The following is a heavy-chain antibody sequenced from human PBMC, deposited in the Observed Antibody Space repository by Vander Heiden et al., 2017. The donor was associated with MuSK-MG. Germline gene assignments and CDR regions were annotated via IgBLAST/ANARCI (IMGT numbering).Heavy chain of an antibody. Sequence: EVQLVESGGGLVQPGGSLRLSCAASGFTFSSYSMNWVRQAPGKGLEWVSYISSSSSTIYDADSVKGRFTISRDNAKNSLYLKMNSLRAEDTAVYYCARVAYNWNYYWGQGTLVTVSS. CDR1: GFTFSSYS. CDR3: ARVAYNWNYY. D-gene: IGHD1-7*01. J-gene: IGHJ4*02. CDR2: ISSSSSTI. V-gene: IGHV3-48*01.